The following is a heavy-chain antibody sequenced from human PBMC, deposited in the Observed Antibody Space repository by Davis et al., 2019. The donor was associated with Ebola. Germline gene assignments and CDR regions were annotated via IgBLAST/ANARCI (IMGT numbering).Heavy chain of an antibody. CDR2: INHSGST. CDR1: GGSFSGYY. CDR3: ATQGRYFDWLSNYGMDV. J-gene: IGHJ6*02. V-gene: IGHV4-34*01. Sequence: MPGGSLRLSCAVYGGSFSGYYWSWIRQPPGKGLEWIGEINHSGSTNYNPSLKSRVTISVDTSKNQFSLKLSSVTAADTAVYYCATQGRYFDWLSNYGMDVWGQGTTVTVSS. D-gene: IGHD3-9*01.